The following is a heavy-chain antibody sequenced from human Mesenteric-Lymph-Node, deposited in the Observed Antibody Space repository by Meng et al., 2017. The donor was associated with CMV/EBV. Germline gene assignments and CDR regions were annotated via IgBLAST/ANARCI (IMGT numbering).Heavy chain of an antibody. CDR1: GDTLSDYS. J-gene: IGHJ5*02. CDR2: IMPFFGTS. V-gene: IGHV1-69*01. Sequence: SGDTLSDYSLTWVRQAPGQGLDWMGGIMPFFGTSNYAERFQGRVTITADESTGTVYMQLRDVRFDDTAVYYCAAQRGHDILTGYFATWGQGSLVTVSS. CDR3: AAQRGHDILTGYFAT. D-gene: IGHD3-9*01.